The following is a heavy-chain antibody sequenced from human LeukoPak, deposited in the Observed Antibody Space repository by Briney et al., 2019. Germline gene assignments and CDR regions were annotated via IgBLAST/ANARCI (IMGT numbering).Heavy chain of an antibody. CDR2: INGDGSTT. D-gene: IGHD3-9*01. CDR3: AKDRDILTGEDYYYGMDV. J-gene: IGHJ6*04. V-gene: IGHV3-74*01. CDR1: GFSFSSYW. Sequence: GESLRLSCVASGFSFSSYWMYWVRQAPGKGLVVVYRINGDGSTTHYAYSVKGRFTISRDNSKNTLYLQMNNLRDEDTAVYYCAKDRDILTGEDYYYGMDVWGKGTTVTVSS.